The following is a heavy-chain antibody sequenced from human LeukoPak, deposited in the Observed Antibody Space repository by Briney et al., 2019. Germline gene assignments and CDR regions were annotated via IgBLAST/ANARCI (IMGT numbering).Heavy chain of an antibody. D-gene: IGHD6-6*01. J-gene: IGHJ4*02. CDR2: ISSSSSTI. Sequence: GGSLRLSCAASGFTFSSYSMNWVRQAPGKGLEGVSYISSSSSTIYYADSVKGRFTISRDNAKNSPYLQMNSLRDEDTAGYYCARGPNSNWSGLDFWGQGTLLTVSS. CDR3: ARGPNSNWSGLDF. V-gene: IGHV3-48*02. CDR1: GFTFSSYS.